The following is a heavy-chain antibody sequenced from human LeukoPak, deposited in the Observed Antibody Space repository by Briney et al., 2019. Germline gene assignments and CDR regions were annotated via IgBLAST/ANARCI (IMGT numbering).Heavy chain of an antibody. CDR3: ARDPGSSGPDY. J-gene: IGHJ4*02. CDR2: IYYSGST. Sequence: SETLSLTCTVSGGSISSYYWSWIRQPPGKGLEWIGYIYYSGSTNYNSSFKSRVTISIDTSKNQFSLRLSSVTAADTAVYYCARDPGSSGPDYWGQGTLVTVSS. D-gene: IGHD6-19*01. CDR1: GGSISSYY. V-gene: IGHV4-59*01.